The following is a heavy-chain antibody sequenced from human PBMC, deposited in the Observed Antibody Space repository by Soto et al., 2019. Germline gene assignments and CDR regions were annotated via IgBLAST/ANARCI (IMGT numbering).Heavy chain of an antibody. CDR2: MNPNSGNT. Sequence: GVSAKVSCKASGYSFTSYDINWVRQATGQGLEWMGWMNPNSGNTGYAQKFQGRVTMTRNTSISTAYMELSSLRSEDTAVYYCARVFPFKEAAGTGSHNCLHPWGKGPPVTAS. V-gene: IGHV1-8*01. D-gene: IGHD6-13*01. CDR1: GYSFTSYD. CDR3: ARVFPFKEAAGTGSHNCLHP. J-gene: IGHJ5*02.